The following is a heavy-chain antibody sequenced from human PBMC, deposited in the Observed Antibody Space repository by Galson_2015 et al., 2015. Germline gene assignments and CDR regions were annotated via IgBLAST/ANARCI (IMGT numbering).Heavy chain of an antibody. J-gene: IGHJ4*02. CDR2: ISSSGSTI. D-gene: IGHD3-10*01. CDR3: ARDSAYGSGSLHFDY. V-gene: IGHV3-48*03. CDR1: GFTFSSYE. Sequence: SLRLSCAASGFTFSSYEMNWVRQAPGKGLEWVSYISSSGSTIYYADSVKGRFTISRDNAKNSLYLQMNSLRAEDTAVYYCARDSAYGSGSLHFDYWGQGTLVTVSS.